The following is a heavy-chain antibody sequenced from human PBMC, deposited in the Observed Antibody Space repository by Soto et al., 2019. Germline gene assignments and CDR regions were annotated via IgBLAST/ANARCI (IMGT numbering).Heavy chain of an antibody. CDR3: ARGHMVTGAPHFDY. D-gene: IGHD2-21*02. Sequence: PSETLSLTCTVSGGSISTNYWNWIRQSPGEGLEWLAYIHYSGSTNYNPSLKSRVTISVDTSKNQFSLKLSSVTAADTAVYYCARGHMVTGAPHFDYWGQGTLVTVSS. V-gene: IGHV4-59*01. CDR1: GGSISTNY. CDR2: IHYSGST. J-gene: IGHJ4*02.